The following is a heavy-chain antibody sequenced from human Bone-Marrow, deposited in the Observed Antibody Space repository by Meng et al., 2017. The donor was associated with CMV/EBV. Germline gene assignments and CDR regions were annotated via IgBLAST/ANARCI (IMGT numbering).Heavy chain of an antibody. V-gene: IGHV1-69*05. CDR1: GGTFSSYA. J-gene: IGHJ4*02. Sequence: SVKVSCKASGGTFSSYAISWVRQAPGQGLEWMGGIIPIFGTANYAQKFQGRVTITTDESTSTAYMELSSLRSEDTAVYYCARGDSYYYDSSGYYPFDYWGQGTLVTVPS. CDR3: ARGDSYYYDSSGYYPFDY. CDR2: IIPIFGTA. D-gene: IGHD3-22*01.